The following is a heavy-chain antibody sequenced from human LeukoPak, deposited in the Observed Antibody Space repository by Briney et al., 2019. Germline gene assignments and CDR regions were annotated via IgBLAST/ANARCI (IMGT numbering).Heavy chain of an antibody. CDR1: GGSININNW. J-gene: IGHJ4*02. D-gene: IGHD4-17*01. V-gene: IGHV4-4*02. Sequence: SGTLSLTCAVSGGSININNWWNWVRQPPGKGLEWIGEIYHSGSTNYNPSLKSRVTISVDKSKNQSSLKLSSVTAADTAVYYCAREMTAVTAFDYWGQGTLVTVSS. CDR2: IYHSGST. CDR3: AREMTAVTAFDY.